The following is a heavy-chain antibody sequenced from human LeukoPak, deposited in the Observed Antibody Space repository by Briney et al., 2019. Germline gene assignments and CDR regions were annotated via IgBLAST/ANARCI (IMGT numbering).Heavy chain of an antibody. CDR2: IYYSGST. J-gene: IGHJ5*02. CDR1: GFTFNTYN. CDR3: ARGGYYGSGNDFRFDP. V-gene: IGHV4-59*01. Sequence: GSLRLSCAGSGFTFNTYNMNWVRQAPGKGLEWIGYIYYSGSTNYKPSLKSRVTISVDTSKNQFSLKLSSVTAADTAVYYCARGGYYGSGNDFRFDPWGQGTLVTVSS. D-gene: IGHD3-10*01.